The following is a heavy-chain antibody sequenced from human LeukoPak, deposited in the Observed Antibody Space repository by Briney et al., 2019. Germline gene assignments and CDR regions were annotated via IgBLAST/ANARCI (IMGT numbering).Heavy chain of an antibody. V-gene: IGHV3-21*04. CDR3: AKAGTAPRRLQDYYYYMDV. Sequence: GGSLRLSCAASGFTFSSYSMNWVRQAPGKGLEWVSSISSSSSYIYYADSVKGRFTISRDNAKNSLYLQMNSLRAEDTAVYYCAKAGTAPRRLQDYYYYMDVWGKGTTVTVSS. CDR2: ISSSSSYI. CDR1: GFTFSSYS. D-gene: IGHD1-1*01. J-gene: IGHJ6*03.